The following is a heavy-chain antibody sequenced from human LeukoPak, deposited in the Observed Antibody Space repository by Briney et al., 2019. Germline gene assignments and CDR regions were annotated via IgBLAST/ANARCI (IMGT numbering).Heavy chain of an antibody. CDR1: GYTFTGYY. V-gene: IGHV1-2*06. Sequence: GASVKVSCRASGYTFTGYYMHWVRQAPGQGLEWMGRINPNSGGTNYAQKFQGRVTMTRDTSISTAYMELSRLRSDDTAVYYCARAGGGVYVDTAILNWFDPWGQGTLVTVSS. CDR2: INPNSGGT. CDR3: ARAGGGVYVDTAILNWFDP. D-gene: IGHD5-18*01. J-gene: IGHJ5*02.